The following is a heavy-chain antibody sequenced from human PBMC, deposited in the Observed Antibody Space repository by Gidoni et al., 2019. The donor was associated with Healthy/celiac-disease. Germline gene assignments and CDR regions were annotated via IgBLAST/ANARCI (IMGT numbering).Heavy chain of an antibody. CDR2: IYYSGST. CDR3: ARDRGRYGAFDI. D-gene: IGHD1-26*01. J-gene: IGHJ3*02. V-gene: IGHV4-59*01. CDR1: GGSISSYY. Sequence: QVQLQDSGPGLLKPSATLSLSCAVSGGSISSYYWSWIRQPPGKGLVVIWYIYYSGSTNDKPSLKSRVTISVDTSKNQCSLKLSSVTAADTAVYYCARDRGRYGAFDIWGQGTMVTVSS.